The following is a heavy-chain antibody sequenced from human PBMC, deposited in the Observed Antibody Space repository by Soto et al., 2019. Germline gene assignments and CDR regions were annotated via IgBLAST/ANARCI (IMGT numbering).Heavy chain of an antibody. Sequence: ASVKVSCKASGYTFTSYYMHWVRQAPGQGLEWMGIINPSGGSTSYAQKFQGRVTMTRDTSTSTVYMELSSLRSEDTAVYYCARDPIVVVPTRLYAFDIWGQGTMVPVSS. D-gene: IGHD3-22*01. V-gene: IGHV1-46*01. J-gene: IGHJ3*02. CDR1: GYTFTSYY. CDR3: ARDPIVVVPTRLYAFDI. CDR2: INPSGGST.